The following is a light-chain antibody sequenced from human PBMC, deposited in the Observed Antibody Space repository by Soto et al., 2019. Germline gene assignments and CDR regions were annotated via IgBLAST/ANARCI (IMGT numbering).Light chain of an antibody. V-gene: IGLV2-23*02. CDR3: CSYAGRSTLV. Sequence: QAVVTQPASVSGSPGQSITISCTGTSSDVGSYNLVSWYQQHPGKAPKVMIYEVSQRPSGVSKRFSGSKSGNTASLTISGLQAEDEADYYCCSYAGRSTLVFGGGTKVTVL. CDR2: EVS. J-gene: IGLJ3*02. CDR1: SSDVGSYNL.